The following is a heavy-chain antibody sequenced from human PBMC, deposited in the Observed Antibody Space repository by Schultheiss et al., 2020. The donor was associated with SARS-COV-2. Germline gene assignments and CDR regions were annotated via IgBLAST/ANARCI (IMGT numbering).Heavy chain of an antibody. V-gene: IGHV4-59*12. CDR3: AREGSGNPVFDY. CDR2: IYYSGST. Sequence: GSLRLSCAASGFTFSSYAMHWVRQAPGKGLEWIGYIYYSGSTNYNPSLKSRVTISVDTSKNQFSLKLSSVTAADTAVYYCAREGSGNPVFDYWGQGTLVTVSS. D-gene: IGHD3-10*01. CDR1: GFTFSSYA. J-gene: IGHJ4*02.